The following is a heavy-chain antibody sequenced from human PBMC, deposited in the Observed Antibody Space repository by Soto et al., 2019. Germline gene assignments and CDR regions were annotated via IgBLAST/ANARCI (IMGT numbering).Heavy chain of an antibody. CDR2: IYYSGST. J-gene: IGHJ6*02. V-gene: IGHV4-31*03. Sequence: KTSETLSLTCTVSGGSISSGGYYWSWIRQHPGKGLEWIGYIYYSGSTYYNPSLKSRVTISVDTSKNQFSLKLSSVTAADTAVYYCARVGCSSTSCPRVPYYYYYGMDVWGQGTTVTVSS. D-gene: IGHD2-2*01. CDR1: GGSISSGGYY. CDR3: ARVGCSSTSCPRVPYYYYYGMDV.